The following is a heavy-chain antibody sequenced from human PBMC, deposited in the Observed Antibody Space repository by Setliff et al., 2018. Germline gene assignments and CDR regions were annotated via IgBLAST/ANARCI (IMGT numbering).Heavy chain of an antibody. V-gene: IGHV3-30*04. Sequence: PGGSLRLSCVASGFTFSSYAMHWVRQAPGKGLEWVAVISYDGSNKYYADSVKGRFTISRDNAKNSLYLQMNSLRAEDTAVYYCACPDILTGLYDYWGQGTLVTVSS. D-gene: IGHD3-9*01. CDR2: ISYDGSNK. J-gene: IGHJ4*02. CDR1: GFTFSSYA. CDR3: ACPDILTGLYDY.